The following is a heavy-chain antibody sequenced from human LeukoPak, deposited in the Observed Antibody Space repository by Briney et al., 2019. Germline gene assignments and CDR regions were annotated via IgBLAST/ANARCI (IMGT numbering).Heavy chain of an antibody. CDR2: FDPEDGET. V-gene: IGHV1-24*01. CDR3: AGRRDGYNSGGEDFDY. D-gene: IGHD5-24*01. Sequence: ASVKVPCKVSGYTLTELSMHWVRQAPGKGLEWMGGFDPEDGETIYAQKFQGRVTMTEDTSTDTAYMELSSLRSEDTAVYYCAGRRDGYNSGGEDFDYWGQGTLVTVSS. J-gene: IGHJ4*02. CDR1: GYTLTELS.